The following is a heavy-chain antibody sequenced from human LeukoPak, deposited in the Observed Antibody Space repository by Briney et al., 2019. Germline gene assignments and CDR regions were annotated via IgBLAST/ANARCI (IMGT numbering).Heavy chain of an antibody. D-gene: IGHD6-13*01. CDR2: ITGSGGDT. J-gene: IGHJ4*02. CDR1: GFTFSSYA. V-gene: IGHV3-23*01. Sequence: PGGSLRLSCAASGFTFSSYAMNWARQAPGKGLEWVSTITGSGGDTYYADSVKGRFTISRDNSKNTLYLQMNSLRAEDTAIYYCANSYYSSSWYLREPVRDYWGQGTLVTVSS. CDR3: ANSYYSSSWYLREPVRDY.